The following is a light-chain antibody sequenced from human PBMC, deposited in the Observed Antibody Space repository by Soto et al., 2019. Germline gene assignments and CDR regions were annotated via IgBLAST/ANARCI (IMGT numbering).Light chain of an antibody. CDR3: QQYNSYPWT. Sequence: IPISQSQSSMSASVGDRVTITCRASQSISSWLAWYQQKPGKAPKLLIYKASSLESGVPSRFSGSGSGTEFTLTISSLQPDDFATYYCQQYNSYPWTFGQGTKVDIK. V-gene: IGKV1-5*03. J-gene: IGKJ1*01. CDR1: QSISSW. CDR2: KAS.